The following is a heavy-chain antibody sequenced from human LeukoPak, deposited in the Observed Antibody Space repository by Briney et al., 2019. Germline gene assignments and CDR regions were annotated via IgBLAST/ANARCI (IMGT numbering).Heavy chain of an antibody. CDR3: ARGRVASRTKTLDS. V-gene: IGHV4-34*01. J-gene: IGHJ4*02. Sequence: SETLSLTCAVYGGSFSGYYWTWIRQLPGKGLEWIGEIFHSGGTDYNPSLKSRVTISLDTSKNQFSLKLNSLTAADTAVYYCARGRVASRTKTLDSWGQGTLVTISS. CDR2: IFHSGGT. D-gene: IGHD6-6*01. CDR1: GGSFSGYY.